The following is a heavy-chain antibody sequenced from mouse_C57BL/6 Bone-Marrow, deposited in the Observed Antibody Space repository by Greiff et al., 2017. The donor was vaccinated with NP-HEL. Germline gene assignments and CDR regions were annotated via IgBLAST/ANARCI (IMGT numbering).Heavy chain of an antibody. CDR3: ARREDMITTGLDY. J-gene: IGHJ2*01. CDR2: IWRGGST. CDR1: GFSLTSYG. D-gene: IGHD2-4*01. Sequence: QVQLKQSGPGLVQPSQSLSITCTVSGFSLTSYGVHWVRQSPGKGLEWLGVIWRGGSTDYNAAFISRLSISKDNSKSQVFFKMNSLQADDTARYYCARREDMITTGLDYWGQGTTLTVSS. V-gene: IGHV2-2*01.